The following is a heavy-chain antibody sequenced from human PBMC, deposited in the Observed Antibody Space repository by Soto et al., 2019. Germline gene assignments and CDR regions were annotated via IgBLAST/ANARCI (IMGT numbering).Heavy chain of an antibody. CDR2: VLGRGIIT. V-gene: IGHV3-23*01. J-gene: IGHJ5*02. CDR3: AKGEGYCTSASCSADWFDP. Sequence: EVQLLESGGGLVHPGGSRRLSCAASGFTFSNYALSWVRQAPGKGLEWVSTVLGRGIITHYADSVKGRFTISRDNSKNXVXXKMDSLRAEDTAVYFCAKGEGYCTSASCSADWFDPWGQGTLVTVTS. D-gene: IGHD2-2*01. CDR1: GFTFSNYA.